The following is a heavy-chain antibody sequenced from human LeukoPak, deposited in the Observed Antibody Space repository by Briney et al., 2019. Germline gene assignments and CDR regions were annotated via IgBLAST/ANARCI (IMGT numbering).Heavy chain of an antibody. Sequence: GRSLRLSCAASGFTFSSYGMHWVRQAPGKGLEWVAVIWYDGSNKYYADSVKGRFTISRDNSKNTLYLQMNSLRAEDTAVYYCARAVIPPAAYQYYFDYWGQGTLVTVSS. J-gene: IGHJ4*02. CDR3: ARAVIPPAAYQYYFDY. D-gene: IGHD2-2*01. V-gene: IGHV3-33*01. CDR1: GFTFSSYG. CDR2: IWYDGSNK.